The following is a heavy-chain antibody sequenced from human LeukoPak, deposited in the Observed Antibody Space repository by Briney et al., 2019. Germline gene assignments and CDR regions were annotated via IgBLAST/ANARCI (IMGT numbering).Heavy chain of an antibody. Sequence: SETLSLTCAVYGGSFTGYYWSWIRQPPGKGLEWIGEINHSGSTNYNPSLKSRVTISVDTSKNQFSLKLSSVTAADTAVYYCARVIDYYDSSGFDYWGQGTLVTVSS. CDR2: INHSGST. D-gene: IGHD3-22*01. CDR1: GGSFTGYY. V-gene: IGHV4-34*01. J-gene: IGHJ4*02. CDR3: ARVIDYYDSSGFDY.